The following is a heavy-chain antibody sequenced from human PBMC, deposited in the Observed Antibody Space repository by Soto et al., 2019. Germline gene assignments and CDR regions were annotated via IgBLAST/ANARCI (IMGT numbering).Heavy chain of an antibody. CDR1: GFTFSSYS. D-gene: IGHD2-2*01. Sequence: EVQLVESGGGLVQPGGSLRLSCAASGFTFSSYSMNWVRQAPGKGLEWVSYISSSSSTIYYADSVKGRFTISRDHAKNSMYLQMNSLRAEDTAVYYCAREVPAAYDYWGQGTLVTVSS. V-gene: IGHV3-48*01. CDR3: AREVPAAYDY. CDR2: ISSSSSTI. J-gene: IGHJ4*02.